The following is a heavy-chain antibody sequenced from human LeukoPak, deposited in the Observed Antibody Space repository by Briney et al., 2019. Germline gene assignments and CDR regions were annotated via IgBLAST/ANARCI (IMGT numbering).Heavy chain of an antibody. D-gene: IGHD3-22*01. V-gene: IGHV3-30*02. CDR3: AKDRAYYSDSSGYYLVRAYDY. J-gene: IGHJ4*02. CDR2: IRYDGSNK. Sequence: GGSLRLSCAASGYTFSSYGMHWVRQAPGKGLEWVAFIRYDGSNKYYADSVKGRFTISRDNSKNTLYLQMNSLRAEDTAVYYCAKDRAYYSDSSGYYLVRAYDYWGQGTLVTVSS. CDR1: GYTFSSYG.